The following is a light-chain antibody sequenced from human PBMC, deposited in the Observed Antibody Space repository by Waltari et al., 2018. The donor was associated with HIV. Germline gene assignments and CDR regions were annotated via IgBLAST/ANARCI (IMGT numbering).Light chain of an antibody. J-gene: IGLJ3*02. V-gene: IGLV1-40*01. CDR3: QSYDSSLSGWV. Sequence: QSVLTQPPSVSGAPGQRVTSSCTGSSYNIGAGYDVHWYQQLPGTAPKLLIYGNSNRPSGVPDRFSGSKSGTSASLAITGLQAEDEADYYCQSYDSSLSGWVFGGGTKLTVL. CDR1: SYNIGAGYD. CDR2: GNS.